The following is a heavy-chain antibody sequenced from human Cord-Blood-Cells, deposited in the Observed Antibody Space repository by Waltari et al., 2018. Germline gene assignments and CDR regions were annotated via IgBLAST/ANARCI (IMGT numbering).Heavy chain of an antibody. CDR3: ARRVRDGHYNWFDP. CDR2: IYYSGST. CDR1: GGPISSSSYY. J-gene: IGHJ5*02. V-gene: IGHV4-39*01. Sequence: QQQLQESGPGLVKPSETLSLTCTVSGGPISSSSYYWGWLRQPPGKGLEWIGSIYYSGSTYYNPSLKSRVTISVDTSKNQFSLKLSSVTAADTAVYYCARRVRDGHYNWFDPWGQGTLVTVSS.